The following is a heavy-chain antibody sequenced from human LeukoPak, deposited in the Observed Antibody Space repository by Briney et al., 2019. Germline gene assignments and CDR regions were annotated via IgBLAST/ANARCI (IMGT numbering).Heavy chain of an antibody. D-gene: IGHD6-19*01. CDR3: AYDGGAVAWPYYFDY. J-gene: IGHJ4*02. CDR1: GFTFSSYA. V-gene: IGHV3-23*01. CDR2: ISGSGGST. Sequence: GGSLRLSCAASGFTFSSYAMSWVRQAPGKGLEWVSAISGSGGSTYYADSVKGRFTISRDNSKNTLYLQMNSLRAEDTAVYYCAYDGGAVAWPYYFDYWGQGTLVTVSS.